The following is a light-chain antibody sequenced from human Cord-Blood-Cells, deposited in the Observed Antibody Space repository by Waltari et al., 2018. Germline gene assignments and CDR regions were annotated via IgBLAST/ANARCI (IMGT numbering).Light chain of an antibody. V-gene: IGKV1-13*02. Sequence: GDRVTITCRASQGISSALAWYQQKPGKAPKLLIYDASSLESGVPSRFSGSGSGTDFTLTISSLQPEDFATYYCQQFNILLTFGGGTKVEIK. CDR3: QQFNILLT. CDR1: QGISSA. J-gene: IGKJ4*01. CDR2: DAS.